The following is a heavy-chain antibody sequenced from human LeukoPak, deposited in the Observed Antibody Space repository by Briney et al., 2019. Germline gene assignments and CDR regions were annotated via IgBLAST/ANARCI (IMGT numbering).Heavy chain of an antibody. CDR3: AGTAHSGYGYGYGY. CDR2: VYYTGST. D-gene: IGHD2-2*03. V-gene: IGHV4-59*11. Sequence: PSETLSLTCSVSGGSIESHYWVWIRQPPGEGLQWIGHVYYTGSTKINPSVASRLTISLDTSKKQFSLKLKSVTAADTAFYYCAGTAHSGYGYGYGYWGQGTLVTVSS. J-gene: IGHJ4*02. CDR1: GGSIESHY.